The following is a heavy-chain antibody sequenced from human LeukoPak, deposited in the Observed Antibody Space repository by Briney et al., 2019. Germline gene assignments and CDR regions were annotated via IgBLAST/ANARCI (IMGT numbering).Heavy chain of an antibody. CDR1: GYSISSGYY. V-gene: IGHV4-38-2*02. D-gene: IGHD5-12*01. J-gene: IGHJ4*02. CDR3: ARDGGGYSGYDDEFDY. CDR2: IYHSGST. Sequence: SETLSLTCTVSGYSISSGYYWGWIRQPPGKGLEWIGSIYHSGSTYYNPSLKSRVTISVDTSKNQFSLKLSSVTTADTAVYYCARDGGGYSGYDDEFDYWGQGTLVTVSS.